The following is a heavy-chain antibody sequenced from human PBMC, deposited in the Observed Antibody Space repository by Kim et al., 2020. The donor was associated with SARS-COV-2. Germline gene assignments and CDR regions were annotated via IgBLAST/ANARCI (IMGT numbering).Heavy chain of an antibody. J-gene: IGHJ6*02. D-gene: IGHD4-4*01. CDR1: GLSFSSYV. CDR3: AKDHPYSSLYYYGMDV. CDR2: ISDSGGVT. V-gene: IGHV3-23*01. Sequence: GGSLRLSCAGSGLSFSSYVMSWVRQAPGKGLEWVSGISDSGGVTYYADSVKGRFTISRDNTKNTVYLQMNSLRAEDTALYYCAKDHPYSSLYYYGMDVWGQGTTVTFSS.